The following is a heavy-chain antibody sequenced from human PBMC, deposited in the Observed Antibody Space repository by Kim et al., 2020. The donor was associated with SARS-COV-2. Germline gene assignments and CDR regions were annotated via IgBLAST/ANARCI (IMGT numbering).Heavy chain of an antibody. J-gene: IGHJ6*02. CDR3: ARAGYCSSTSCHYYYYGIGV. D-gene: IGHD2-2*01. Sequence: GGSLRLSCAASGFTFSSYSMNWVRQAPGKGLEWVSYISSSSSTIYYADSVKGRFTISRDNAKNSLYLQMNSLRDEDTAVYYCARAGYCSSTSCHYYYYGIGVWGQGTTVTVSS. CDR1: GFTFSSYS. CDR2: ISSSSSTI. V-gene: IGHV3-48*02.